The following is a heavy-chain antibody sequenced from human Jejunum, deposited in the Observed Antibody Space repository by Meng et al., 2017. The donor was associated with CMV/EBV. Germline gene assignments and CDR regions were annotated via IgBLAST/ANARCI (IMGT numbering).Heavy chain of an antibody. CDR2: INPSRGIT. V-gene: IGHV1-46*01. CDR1: GYKFTDYY. J-gene: IGHJ4*02. D-gene: IGHD3-16*01. Sequence: SFKASGYKFTDYYLHWVRQAPGQGLEWMGIINPSRGITNFAQKFRDRLTMTRDTSTSTVYMELSSLTSDDTAVYYCARGTQGAYLDIWGQGTLVTVSS. CDR3: ARGTQGAYLDI.